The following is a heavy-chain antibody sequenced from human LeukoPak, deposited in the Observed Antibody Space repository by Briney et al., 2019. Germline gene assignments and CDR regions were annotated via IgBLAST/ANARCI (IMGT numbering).Heavy chain of an antibody. CDR3: ARVDGSSPTLDNWFDP. CDR1: GGSISSSSYY. CDR2: IYYSGST. J-gene: IGHJ5*02. Sequence: TLSLTFTVSGGSISSSSYYWGWIRQPPGKGLEWIGSIYYSGSTYYNPSLKSRVTISVDTSKNQFSLKLSSVTAADTAVYYCARVDGSSPTLDNWFDPWGQGTLVTVSS. D-gene: IGHD1-26*01. V-gene: IGHV4-39*07.